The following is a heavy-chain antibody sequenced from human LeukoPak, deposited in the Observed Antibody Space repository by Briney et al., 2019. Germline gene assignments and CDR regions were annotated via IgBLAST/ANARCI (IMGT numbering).Heavy chain of an antibody. CDR2: INHSGST. CDR1: GGSISSGGYY. V-gene: IGHV4-39*07. J-gene: IGHJ2*01. CDR3: ARYSGQIVVVPAASYWYFDL. Sequence: SETLSLTCTVSGGSISSGGYYWSWIRQPPGKGLEWIGEINHSGSTNYNPSLKSRVTISVDTSKNQFSLKLSSVTAADTAVYYCARYSGQIVVVPAASYWYFDLWGRGTLVTVSS. D-gene: IGHD2-2*01.